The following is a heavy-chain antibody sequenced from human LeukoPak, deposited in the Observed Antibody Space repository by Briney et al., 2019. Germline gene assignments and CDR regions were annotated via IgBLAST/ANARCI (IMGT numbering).Heavy chain of an antibody. CDR1: GFTFSTYA. CDR2: ISGSGGST. CDR3: AKDFSYLRS. D-gene: IGHD2/OR15-2a*01. Sequence: GGSLRLSCSASGFTFSTYAMHWVRQAPGKGLEWVSAISGSGGSTYYADSVKGRFTISRDNSKNTLYLQMNSLRAEDTAVYYCAKDFSYLRSWGQGTLVTVSS. J-gene: IGHJ5*02. V-gene: IGHV3-23*01.